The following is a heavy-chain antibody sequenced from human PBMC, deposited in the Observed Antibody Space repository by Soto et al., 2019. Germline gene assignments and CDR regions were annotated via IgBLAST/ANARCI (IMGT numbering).Heavy chain of an antibody. V-gene: IGHV4-4*07. CDR1: VDSITTYY. CDR2: IDTSGNT. CDR3: ARDHRGGLDV. Sequence: SETLSLTGTVCVDSITTYYWSWIRQPAGKGLEWIGRIDTSGNTNYNRSLKSRVTRSVDTSKNRFSLKLSSVTAADAAVYYCARDHRGGLDVWAQGTTDPVSS. J-gene: IGHJ6*02.